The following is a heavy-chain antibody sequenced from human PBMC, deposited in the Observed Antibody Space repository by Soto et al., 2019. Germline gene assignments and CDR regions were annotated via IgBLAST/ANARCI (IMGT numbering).Heavy chain of an antibody. D-gene: IGHD6-19*01. CDR3: AKDRAVAGRRGRYFDY. CDR2: ISWNSGSI. CDR1: GFTFDDYA. V-gene: IGHV3-9*01. J-gene: IGHJ4*02. Sequence: PGGSLRLSCAASGFTFDDYAMHWVRQAPGKGLEWVSGISWNSGSIGYADSVKGRFTISRDNAKNSLYLQMNSLRAEDTALYYCAKDRAVAGRRGRYFDYWGQGTLVTVSS.